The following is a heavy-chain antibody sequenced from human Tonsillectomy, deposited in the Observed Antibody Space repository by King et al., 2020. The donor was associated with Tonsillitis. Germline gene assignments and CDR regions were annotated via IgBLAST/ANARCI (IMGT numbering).Heavy chain of an antibody. Sequence: EVQLVESGGGLVQPGGSLRLSCAASGFTFSSYAMTWVRQAPGKGLEWVSSFSGSGGSTYYADSVKGRFTISRDNSKNTLYLQMNSLRAEDTAVYYCAKNVGYCSSTSCPADYWGQGTLVTVSS. CDR1: GFTFSSYA. V-gene: IGHV3-23*04. D-gene: IGHD2-2*01. CDR3: AKNVGYCSSTSCPADY. J-gene: IGHJ4*02. CDR2: FSGSGGST.